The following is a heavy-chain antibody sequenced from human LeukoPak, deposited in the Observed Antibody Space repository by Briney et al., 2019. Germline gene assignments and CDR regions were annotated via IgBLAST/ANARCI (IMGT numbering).Heavy chain of an antibody. CDR3: ARSYEVAGPPLDY. D-gene: IGHD6-19*01. CDR2: INPSGGST. CDR1: GYTFTSYY. Sequence: SVQVSCKASGYTFTSYYMHWARQAPGQGLEWMGIINPSGGSTSYAQKFQGRVTMTRDTSTSTVYMELSSLRSEDTAVYYCARSYEVAGPPLDYWGQGTLDPVSS. J-gene: IGHJ4*02. V-gene: IGHV1-46*01.